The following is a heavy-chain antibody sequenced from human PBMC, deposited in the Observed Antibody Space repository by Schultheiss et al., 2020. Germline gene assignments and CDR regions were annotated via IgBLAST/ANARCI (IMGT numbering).Heavy chain of an antibody. J-gene: IGHJ6*02. D-gene: IGHD4-17*01. Sequence: SETLSLTCTVSGGSISSGGYYWSRIRQPPGKGLEWIGYIYHSGSTYYNPSLKSRVTISVDTSKNQFSLKLSSVTAADTAVYYCARDLAAYGPYGMDVWGQGTTVTVSS. CDR2: IYHSGST. CDR1: GGSISSGGYY. V-gene: IGHV4-31*03. CDR3: ARDLAAYGPYGMDV.